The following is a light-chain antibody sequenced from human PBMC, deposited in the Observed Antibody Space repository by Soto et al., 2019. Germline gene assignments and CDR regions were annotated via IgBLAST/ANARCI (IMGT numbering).Light chain of an antibody. V-gene: IGLV2-14*01. CDR1: SSDVGGYNY. J-gene: IGLJ1*01. CDR2: DVS. Sequence: QSVLTQPASVSGSPGQSITISCTGTSSDVGGYNYVSWYQQLPGKAPKLMIYDVSDRPSGVSNRFSGSKSGNTASLTLSGLQTEDEADYYCSSYTSSSLYVFGTGTKVTVL. CDR3: SSYTSSSLYV.